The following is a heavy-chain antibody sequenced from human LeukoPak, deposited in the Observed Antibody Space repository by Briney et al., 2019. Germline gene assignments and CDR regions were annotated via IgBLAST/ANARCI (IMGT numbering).Heavy chain of an antibody. CDR2: IIPIFGTA. J-gene: IGHJ4*02. V-gene: IGHV1-69*06. CDR1: GYTFTGYY. D-gene: IGHD1-26*01. Sequence: GASVKVSCKASGYTFTGYYMHWVRQAPGQGLEWMGGIIPIFGTANYAQKFQGRVTITADKSTSTAYMELSSLRSEDTAVYYCARGDSGSYQYYFDYWGQGTLVTVSS. CDR3: ARGDSGSYQYYFDY.